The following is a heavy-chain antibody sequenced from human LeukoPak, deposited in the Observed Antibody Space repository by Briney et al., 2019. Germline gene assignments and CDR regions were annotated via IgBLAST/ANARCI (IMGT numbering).Heavy chain of an antibody. CDR1: GFTFSSYS. Sequence: GGSLRLSCAASGFTFSSYSMNWVRQAPGKGLEWVSSISSSSSYIYYADSVKGRFTISRDNAKNSLYLQMNSLRAEDTAVYYCARDQKPTYYYDSSGTSHWGQGTLVTVSS. D-gene: IGHD3-22*01. CDR2: ISSSSSYI. J-gene: IGHJ4*02. CDR3: ARDQKPTYYYDSSGTSH. V-gene: IGHV3-21*01.